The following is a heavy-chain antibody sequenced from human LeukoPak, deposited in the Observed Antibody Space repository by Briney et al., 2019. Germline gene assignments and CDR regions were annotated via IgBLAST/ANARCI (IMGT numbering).Heavy chain of an antibody. V-gene: IGHV4-34*01. Sequence: SETLSLTCAVYGGSFSGYYWSWIRQPPGKGLEWIGEINHSESTNYNPSLKSRVTISVDTSKNQFSLKLNSVTAADTAVYYCARGSPLSSMIVVVDDAFDIWGQGTMVTVSS. J-gene: IGHJ3*02. D-gene: IGHD3-22*01. CDR1: GGSFSGYY. CDR3: ARGSPLSSMIVVVDDAFDI. CDR2: INHSEST.